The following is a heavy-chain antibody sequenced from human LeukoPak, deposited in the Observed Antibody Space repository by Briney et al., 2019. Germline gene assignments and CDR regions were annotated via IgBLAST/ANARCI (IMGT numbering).Heavy chain of an antibody. CDR1: GFTFDDHA. V-gene: IGHV3-9*01. J-gene: IGHJ4*02. CDR2: INWNSDSI. CDR3: AINGGGDSGYGNFDY. Sequence: PGGSLRLSCAVSGFTFDDHAMHWVRRVPGKGLEWVSGINWNSDSIGYADSVKGRFTTSRDNAKNSLYLQMNSLRAEDTAFYYCAINGGGDSGYGNFDYWGQGTLVTVSS. D-gene: IGHD5-12*01.